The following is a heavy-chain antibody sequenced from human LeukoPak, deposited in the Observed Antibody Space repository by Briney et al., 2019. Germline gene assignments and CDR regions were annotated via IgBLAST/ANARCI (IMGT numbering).Heavy chain of an antibody. Sequence: SETLSLTCTVSGGSISSYYWSWIRQPAGKGLEWIGRIYTSGSTNYNPSLKSRVTISVDTSKNQFSLKLSSVTAADTAVYYCARGPVTTLLYYYYYMDVWGKGTTVTISS. CDR3: ARGPVTTLLYYYYYMDV. CDR2: IYTSGST. J-gene: IGHJ6*03. CDR1: GGSISSYY. V-gene: IGHV4-4*07. D-gene: IGHD4-17*01.